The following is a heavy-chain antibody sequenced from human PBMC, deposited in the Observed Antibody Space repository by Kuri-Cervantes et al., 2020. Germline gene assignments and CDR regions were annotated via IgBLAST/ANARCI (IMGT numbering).Heavy chain of an antibody. CDR2: IIPILGIA. CDR1: GGTSISYT. Sequence: SVQVSCKATGGTSISYTIMWVRQAPGQGLEWMGRIIPILGIANYAQKFQGRVTITADKSTSTAYMELISLRSEDNAVYYCARGWGHSYDYCWGQGTLVTVSS. D-gene: IGHD5-18*01. V-gene: IGHV1-69*02. J-gene: IGHJ4*02. CDR3: ARGWGHSYDYC.